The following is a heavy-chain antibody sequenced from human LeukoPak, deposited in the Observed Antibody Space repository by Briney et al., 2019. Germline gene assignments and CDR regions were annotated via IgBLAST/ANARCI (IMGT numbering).Heavy chain of an antibody. CDR3: ARGQVPAPDY. Sequence: GGSLRLSCAASGFTVSSNYMSWVRQAPGKGLEWVSVIYSGGSTYYADSVKGRFTTSRDNSKNTLYLQMNSLRAADTAVYYCARGQVPAPDYWGQGTLVTVSS. CDR2: IYSGGST. J-gene: IGHJ4*02. CDR1: GFTVSSNY. D-gene: IGHD2-2*01. V-gene: IGHV3-53*01.